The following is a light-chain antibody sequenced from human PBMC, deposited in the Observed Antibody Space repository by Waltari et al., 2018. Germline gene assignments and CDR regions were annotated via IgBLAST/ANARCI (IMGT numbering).Light chain of an antibody. CDR3: QQRSNWPPIT. CDR2: DAA. CDR1: QSINTY. V-gene: IGKV3-11*01. J-gene: IGKJ5*01. Sequence: EIVLTQSPATLSLSPGERATLSCRASQSINTYLAWYQQKPGQAPRLLIYDAANRVTGIPARFSGSGSGTDFTLIISSLEPEDFAVYYCQQRSNWPPITFGQGTRLEMK.